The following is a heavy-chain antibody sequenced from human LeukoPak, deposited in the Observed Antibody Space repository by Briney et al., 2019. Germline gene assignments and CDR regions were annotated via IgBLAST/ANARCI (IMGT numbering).Heavy chain of an antibody. J-gene: IGHJ3*01. Sequence: PGGSLRLSCAASGFTVSSNNMSWVRQAPGKGLEWVSLIYSGGSTYYADSVKGRFTISRQNSNTLYLQMNSLKTEDTAVYYCARVRLDYYEPRIDSFDVGGQGTMVTVSS. D-gene: IGHD3-22*01. V-gene: IGHV3-53*04. CDR3: ARVRLDYYEPRIDSFDV. CDR1: GFTVSSNN. CDR2: IYSGGST.